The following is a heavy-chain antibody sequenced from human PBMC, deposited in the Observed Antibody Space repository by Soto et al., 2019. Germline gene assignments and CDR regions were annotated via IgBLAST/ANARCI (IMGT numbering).Heavy chain of an antibody. J-gene: IGHJ4*02. CDR2: IWYDGSNK. CDR3: ARSGGYSYGYADY. D-gene: IGHD5-18*01. Sequence: ESGGGVVQPGRSLRLSCAASGFTFSSYGMHWVRQAPGKGLEWVAVIWYDGSNKYYADSVKGRFTISRDNSKNTLYLQMNSLRAEDTAVYYCARSGGYSYGYADYWGQGTLVTVSS. V-gene: IGHV3-33*01. CDR1: GFTFSSYG.